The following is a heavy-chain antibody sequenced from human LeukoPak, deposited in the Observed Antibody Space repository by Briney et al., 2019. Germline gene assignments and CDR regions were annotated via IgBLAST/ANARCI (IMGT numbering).Heavy chain of an antibody. CDR3: ARRSTMVRGVNPNYFDY. Sequence: GESLKISCKGSGYSFTSYWIGWVRQMPGKGLEWMGIIYPGDSDTRYSPSFQGQVTISADKSISTAYLQWSSLKASDTAMYYCARRSTMVRGVNPNYFDYWGQGTLVTVSS. CDR2: IYPGDSDT. V-gene: IGHV5-51*01. J-gene: IGHJ4*02. D-gene: IGHD3-10*01. CDR1: GYSFTSYW.